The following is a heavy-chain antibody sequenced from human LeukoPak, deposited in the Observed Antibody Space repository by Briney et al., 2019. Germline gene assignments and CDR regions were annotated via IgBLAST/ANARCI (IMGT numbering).Heavy chain of an antibody. V-gene: IGHV4-4*07. D-gene: IGHD3-22*01. CDR1: GGPIYSYY. CDR3: ARSKFYDSTGYSPGHYMDV. J-gene: IGHJ6*03. Sequence: SETLSLTCTVSGGPIYSYYWSWIRQTAGKGLEWIGRLYPGVSTDYNPSLKSRVTMSVDTSKNQFALKLSAVTAADTAVYYCARSKFYDSTGYSPGHYMDVWGKGTTVTVSS. CDR2: LYPGVST.